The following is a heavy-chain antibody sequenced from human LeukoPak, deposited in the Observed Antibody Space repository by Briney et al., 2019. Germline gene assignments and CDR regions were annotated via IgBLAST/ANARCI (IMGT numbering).Heavy chain of an antibody. J-gene: IGHJ3*02. CDR1: GGTFSSYA. CDR2: IIPIFGTA. D-gene: IGHD5-24*01. V-gene: IGHV1-69*13. CDR3: ARGLKSWGWLQVDAFDI. Sequence: GASVKVSCKASGGTFSSYAISWVRQAPGQGLEWMGGIIPIFGTANYAQKFQGRVTITADESTSTAYMELSSLRSEDTAVYYCARGLKSWGWLQVDAFDIWGQGTMVTVSS.